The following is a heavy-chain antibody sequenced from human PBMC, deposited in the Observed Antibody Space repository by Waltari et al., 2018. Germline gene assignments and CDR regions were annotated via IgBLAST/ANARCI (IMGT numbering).Heavy chain of an antibody. CDR1: GGSFASYG. Sequence: QVQLVQSGAEVKKPGSSVTVSCKASGGSFASYGISWVRQAPGQGLEWMGGIIPTCGTTNDEQKCQGRVTSNADKSTSTAYMHLTSLRSEDAAVYYCAGGYYESSGFSFYYFYHMDVWGKGSTVTVSS. CDR3: AGGYYESSGFSFYYFYHMDV. D-gene: IGHD3-22*01. V-gene: IGHV1-69*14. J-gene: IGHJ6*03. CDR2: IIPTCGTT.